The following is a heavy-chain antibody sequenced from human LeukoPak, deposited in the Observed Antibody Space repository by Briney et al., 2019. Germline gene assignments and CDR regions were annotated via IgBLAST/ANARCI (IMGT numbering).Heavy chain of an antibody. CDR2: IIPIFGTA. CDR3: RFLEWCLQRFMDV. J-gene: IGHJ6*03. D-gene: IGHD3-3*01. CDR1: GGTFSSYA. V-gene: IGHV1-69*05. Sequence: ASVKVSCKASGGTFSSYAISWVRQAPGQGLEWMGGIIPIFGTANYAQKFQGRVTITTDESTSTAYMELSSLRSEDTAVYYCRFLEWCLQRFMDVWGKGTTVTVSS.